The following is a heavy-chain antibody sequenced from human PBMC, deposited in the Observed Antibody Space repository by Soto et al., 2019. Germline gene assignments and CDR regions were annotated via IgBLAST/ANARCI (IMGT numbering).Heavy chain of an antibody. V-gene: IGHV4-59*01. J-gene: IGHJ2*01. CDR2: IYYSGST. CDR1: GGSISSYY. Sequence: QVQLQESGPGLVKPSETLSLTCTVSGGSISSYYWSWIRQPPGKGLEWIGYIYYSGSTNYNPSRKSRVTISVDPSKNQFSLKLSSVTAADTAVYYCARGYGGKTYYWYFDLWGRGTLVTVSS. CDR3: ARGYGGKTYYWYFDL. D-gene: IGHD4-17*01.